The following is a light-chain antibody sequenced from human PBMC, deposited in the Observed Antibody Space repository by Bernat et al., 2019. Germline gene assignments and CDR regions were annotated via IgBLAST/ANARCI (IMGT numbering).Light chain of an antibody. V-gene: IGKV1-27*01. CDR1: QVSRNN. CDR2: MAS. J-gene: IGKJ4*01. CDR3: QKYNSAPFT. Sequence: DIQLTQSPSSLSASVVDRVTITCRASQVSRNNLAWYQQKPVKVPKLLIYMASGSQSVVPSRFSGSGSGTDFTLTISSLQTEDVGTYYCQKYNSAPFTFGGGTKVEMK.